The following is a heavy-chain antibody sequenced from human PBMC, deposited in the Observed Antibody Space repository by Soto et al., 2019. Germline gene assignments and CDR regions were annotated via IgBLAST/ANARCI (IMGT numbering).Heavy chain of an antibody. V-gene: IGHV4-34*01. CDR3: ARVLYCSGGSCYSVYGY. CDR1: GGSFSGYY. D-gene: IGHD2-15*01. CDR2: INHSGST. J-gene: IGHJ4*02. Sequence: QVQLQQWGAGLLKPSETLSLTCAVYGGSFSGYYWSWIRQPPGKGLEWIGAINHSGSTNYNPSLKIRVTISVDTSKNQFSLKLSSVTAADTAVYYCARVLYCSGGSCYSVYGYWGQGTLVTVSS.